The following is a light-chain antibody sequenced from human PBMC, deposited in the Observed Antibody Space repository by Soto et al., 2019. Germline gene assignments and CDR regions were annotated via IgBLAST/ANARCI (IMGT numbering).Light chain of an antibody. Sequence: EIQVTQSPSTLSASVGDRVTITCRASQSVSSWLAWYQQKPGKAPKLLVYKASNLESGVPARFSGSGSGTEFTLTISSLQPDDFATYYCQQYVSPCTFGQGTKLEIK. J-gene: IGKJ2*02. CDR1: QSVSSW. V-gene: IGKV1-5*03. CDR2: KAS. CDR3: QQYVSPCT.